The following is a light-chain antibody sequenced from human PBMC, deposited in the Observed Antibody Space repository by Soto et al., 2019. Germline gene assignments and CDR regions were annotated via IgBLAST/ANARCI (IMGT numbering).Light chain of an antibody. V-gene: IGKV1-5*03. J-gene: IGKJ1*01. CDR2: KAS. CDR1: QSISSW. Sequence: DIQMTQSPSTLSASVGDRVTITCRASQSISSWLAWYQQKPGKAPKLLIYKASSLTSGVPSRFSGSGPGTEFTLTISSLQPDDVATYYCQQYNSYSRTFGQGTKVEIK. CDR3: QQYNSYSRT.